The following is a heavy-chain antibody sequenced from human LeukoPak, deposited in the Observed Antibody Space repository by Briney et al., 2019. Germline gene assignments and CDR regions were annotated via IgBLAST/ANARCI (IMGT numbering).Heavy chain of an antibody. Sequence: PSETLSLTCAVYGGSFSGYYWSWIRQPPGKGLEWIGEINHSGSTNYNPSLKSRVTISVDTSKNQFSLKLTSVTAADTAVYYCARAGYYGGDWGQGTLATVSS. CDR3: ARAGYYGGD. J-gene: IGHJ4*02. V-gene: IGHV4-34*01. CDR2: INHSGST. D-gene: IGHD4-17*01. CDR1: GGSFSGYY.